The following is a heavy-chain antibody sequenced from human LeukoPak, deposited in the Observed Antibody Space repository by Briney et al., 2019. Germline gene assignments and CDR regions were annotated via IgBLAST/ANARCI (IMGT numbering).Heavy chain of an antibody. J-gene: IGHJ4*02. V-gene: IGHV4-34*01. CDR2: INHSGST. CDR3: ARDDYGLGSYNY. CDR1: GGSFSGYY. D-gene: IGHD3-10*01. Sequence: SETLSLTCAVYGGSFSGYYWSWIRQPPGKGLEWIGEINHSGSTNYNPSLKSRVTISVDTSKNQFSLKLSSVTAADTAVYYCARDDYGLGSYNYWGQGTLVTVSS.